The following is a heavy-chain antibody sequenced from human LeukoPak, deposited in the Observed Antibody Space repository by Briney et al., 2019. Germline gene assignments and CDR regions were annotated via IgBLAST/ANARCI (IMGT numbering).Heavy chain of an antibody. Sequence: RSSETLSLTCTVSGDSISIYYWSWIRQPAGKGLEWIGRIYTSGSTNYNPSLKSRVTMSVDTSKNQFSLKLSSVTAADTAVYYCARDRRVTRLFSTRNYYYMDVWGKGTTVTVSS. CDR2: IYTSGST. CDR1: GDSISIYY. V-gene: IGHV4-4*07. CDR3: ARDRRVTRLFSTRNYYYMDV. J-gene: IGHJ6*03. D-gene: IGHD2-21*02.